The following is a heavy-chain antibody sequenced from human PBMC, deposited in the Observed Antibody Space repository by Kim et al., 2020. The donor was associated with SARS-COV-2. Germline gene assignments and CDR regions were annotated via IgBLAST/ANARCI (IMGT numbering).Heavy chain of an antibody. D-gene: IGHD1-1*01. CDR3: AKDRGYYSEAFDI. J-gene: IGHJ3*02. Sequence: YANAVTGRFTISRDNSKNTLYLQMNSWRAEDTAVYYCAKDRGYYSEAFDIWGQGTMVTVSS. V-gene: IGHV3-23*01.